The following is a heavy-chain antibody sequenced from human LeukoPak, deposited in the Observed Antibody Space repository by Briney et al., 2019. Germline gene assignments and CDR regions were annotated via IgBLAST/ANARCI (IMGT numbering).Heavy chain of an antibody. CDR2: ISYDGSNK. CDR3: AKGPEYSSGWSLDY. Sequence: GGSLRLSCAASGFTFSSYGMHWVRQAPGKGLEWVAVISYDGSNKYYADSVKGRFTISRDNSKNMLYLQMNSLRAEDTAVYYCAKGPEYSSGWSLDYWGQGTLVTVSS. V-gene: IGHV3-30*18. D-gene: IGHD6-19*01. CDR1: GFTFSSYG. J-gene: IGHJ4*02.